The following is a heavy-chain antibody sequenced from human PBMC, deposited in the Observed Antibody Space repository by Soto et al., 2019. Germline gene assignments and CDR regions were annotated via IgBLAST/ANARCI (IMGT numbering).Heavy chain of an antibody. CDR3: ARKILGSTTRPNYWYFDL. D-gene: IGHD7-27*01. CDR1: GFTFINYA. J-gene: IGHJ2*01. Sequence: VQVLESGGGLVQPGGSLRLSCAGSGFTFINYAMNWVRQAPGKGLEWVSSISGGGDAAFFPDSVMGRFTISRDNSKNTVTLQMNSLGVDDTAMYYCARKILGSTTRPNYWYFDLWGRGTLVTVSS. V-gene: IGHV3-23*01. CDR2: ISGGGDAA.